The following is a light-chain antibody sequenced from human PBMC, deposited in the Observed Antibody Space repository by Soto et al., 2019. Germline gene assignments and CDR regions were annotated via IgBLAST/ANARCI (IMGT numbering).Light chain of an antibody. J-gene: IGKJ3*01. V-gene: IGKV3-11*01. CDR2: DAS. CDR1: QSVSYY. Sequence: EIVLTQSPATLSLSPGERATLSCRASQSVSYYLAWYQQKPGQAPRLLIYDASNRATGIPARFSGSGSGTDFTLTISSLEPEDFAVYYCQQRSNWPPRLTYGPGTKVDIK. CDR3: QQRSNWPPRLT.